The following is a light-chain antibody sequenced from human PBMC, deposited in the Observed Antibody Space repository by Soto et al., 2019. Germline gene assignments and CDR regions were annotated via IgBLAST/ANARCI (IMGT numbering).Light chain of an antibody. V-gene: IGKV1-5*03. CDR3: QQYNSYSLT. CDR2: KAS. Sequence: DIQMTQSPSTLSASVGDTVTITCRASQGISSWLAWYQQKPGKTPKLLLYKASSLESGVPSRFGGSGSGTEFTLTISSLQPDDFATYYCQQYNSYSLTFGGGTKVEIK. J-gene: IGKJ4*01. CDR1: QGISSW.